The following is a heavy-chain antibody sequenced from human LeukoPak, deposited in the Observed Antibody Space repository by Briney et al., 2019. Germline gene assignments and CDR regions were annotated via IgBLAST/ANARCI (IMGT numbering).Heavy chain of an antibody. J-gene: IGHJ4*02. CDR2: IYHSGST. Sequence: PSETLSLTCAVSGDSISSSNWWSWVRQPPGKGLEWIGGIYHSGSTNYNPSLKSRVTISVDTSKNQFSLKLSSVTAADTAVYYCARAGGYHYDILTGYSHFDYWGQGTLVTVSS. CDR1: GDSISSSNW. CDR3: ARAGGYHYDILTGYSHFDY. D-gene: IGHD3-9*01. V-gene: IGHV4-4*02.